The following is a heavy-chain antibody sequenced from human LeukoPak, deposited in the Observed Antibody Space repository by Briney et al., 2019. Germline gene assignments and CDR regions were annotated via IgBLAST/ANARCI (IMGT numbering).Heavy chain of an antibody. D-gene: IGHD3-10*01. CDR1: GGSISSSSYY. Sequence: SETLSLTCTVSGGSISSSSYYWGWIRQPPGRGLEWIGSIYHSGNTYYNPSLKSRVTISVDTSKNQFSLKLYSVTAADTAVYYCARCDYYASGTYSRHYYYYYMDVWGKGTTVTVSS. J-gene: IGHJ6*03. CDR3: ARCDYYASGTYSRHYYYYYMDV. CDR2: IYHSGNT. V-gene: IGHV4-39*07.